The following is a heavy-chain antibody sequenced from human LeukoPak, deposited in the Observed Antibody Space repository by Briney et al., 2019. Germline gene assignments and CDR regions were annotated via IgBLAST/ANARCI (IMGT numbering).Heavy chain of an antibody. CDR2: IYYTGNT. V-gene: IGHV4-59*08. CDR1: GGSIGSHY. CDR3: ARQRIAVADHFDL. Sequence: SETLSLTCTVPGGSIGSHYWNWIRQSPGKGLEWIGYIYYTGNTKYNPSLEGRVSMSVDTSKNHFSLNLNSVTATDTAVYYCARQRIAVADHFDLWGQGTLVAVSS. D-gene: IGHD6-19*01. J-gene: IGHJ4*02.